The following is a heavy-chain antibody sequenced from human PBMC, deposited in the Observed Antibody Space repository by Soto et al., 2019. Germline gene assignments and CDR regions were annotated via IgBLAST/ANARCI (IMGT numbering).Heavy chain of an antibody. V-gene: IGHV3-23*01. J-gene: IGHJ4*02. Sequence: PGGSLCLACAPSGFTFSNSSMNWVRHASGKGLEWGLTSSGSGGSTDYADSVKGRFTIPKDNLKSAQLLQMNSLRAEDTALYYCAKGPWLRSSQFDHWGQGTMVNVSS. CDR2: SSGSGGST. CDR1: GFTFSNSS. D-gene: IGHD5-18*01. CDR3: AKGPWLRSSQFDH.